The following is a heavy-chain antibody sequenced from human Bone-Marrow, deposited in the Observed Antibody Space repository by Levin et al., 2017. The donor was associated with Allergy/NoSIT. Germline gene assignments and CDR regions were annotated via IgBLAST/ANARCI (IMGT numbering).Heavy chain of an antibody. CDR1: GFTFSSYA. V-gene: IGHV3-23*01. CDR3: AKQHHDMLTGYYAFDY. J-gene: IGHJ4*02. D-gene: IGHD3-9*01. Sequence: ETLSLTCAASGFTFSSYAMSWVRQAPGKGLDWVSGISGGGSGTHYADSVKGRFTISRDNTKKTLYLQMNSLRAEDTAVYYCAKQHHDMLTGYYAFDYWGQGTLVTVSS. CDR2: ISGGGSGT.